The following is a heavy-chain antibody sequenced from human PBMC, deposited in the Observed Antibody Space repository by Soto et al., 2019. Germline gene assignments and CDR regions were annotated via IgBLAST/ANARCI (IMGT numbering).Heavy chain of an antibody. Sequence: SSETLSLTCAVYGGSFSGYYWSWIRQFPGKGLEWIGEVNHGGSTNYNPSLKSRVTISVDTSKNLFSLKLTSVTAADTAVYYCASEAAISSYYGMDVWGQGTTVTVSS. CDR3: ASEAAISSYYGMDV. J-gene: IGHJ6*02. CDR1: GGSFSGYY. D-gene: IGHD2-2*01. CDR2: VNHGGST. V-gene: IGHV4-34*01.